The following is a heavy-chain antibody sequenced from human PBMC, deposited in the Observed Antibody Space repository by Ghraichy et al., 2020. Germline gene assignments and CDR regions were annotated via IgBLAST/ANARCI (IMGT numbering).Heavy chain of an antibody. CDR2: INPNSGGT. Sequence: ASVKVSCKASGYTFTGYYMHWVRQAPGQGLEWMGRINPNSGGTNYAQKFQGRVTMTRDTSISTAYMELSRLRSDDTAVYYCARDMGGKGVAGSDYWGQGTLVTVSS. V-gene: IGHV1-2*06. D-gene: IGHD6-19*01. CDR1: GYTFTGYY. CDR3: ARDMGGKGVAGSDY. J-gene: IGHJ4*02.